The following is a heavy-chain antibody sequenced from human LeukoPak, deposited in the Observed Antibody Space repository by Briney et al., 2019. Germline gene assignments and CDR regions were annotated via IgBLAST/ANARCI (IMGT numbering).Heavy chain of an antibody. V-gene: IGHV3-30*04. CDR2: ISYDGSNK. CDR1: GFTFSSYA. J-gene: IGHJ4*02. Sequence: GGSLRLSCAASGFTFSSYAMHWVRQAPGKGLEWVAVISYDGSNKYYADSVKGRFTIFRDNSKNTLYLQMNSLRAEDTAVYYCAKGSSAVPAYFDYWGQGTLVTVSS. CDR3: AKGSSAVPAYFDY. D-gene: IGHD2-2*01.